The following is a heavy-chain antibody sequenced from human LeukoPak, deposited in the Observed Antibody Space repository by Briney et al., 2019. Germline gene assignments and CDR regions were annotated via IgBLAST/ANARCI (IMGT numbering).Heavy chain of an antibody. D-gene: IGHD1-26*01. Sequence: GGSLRLSCAASGFTFSRYWMSWVRQAPGKRLEWVANTKQDGSEKYYLESVKGRFTISRDNAKNSLYLHMNSLRGEDTAVYYCALFSGNYAIPFDYWGQGTLVTVSS. V-gene: IGHV3-7*01. CDR3: ALFSGNYAIPFDY. CDR1: GFTFSRYW. CDR2: TKQDGSEK. J-gene: IGHJ4*02.